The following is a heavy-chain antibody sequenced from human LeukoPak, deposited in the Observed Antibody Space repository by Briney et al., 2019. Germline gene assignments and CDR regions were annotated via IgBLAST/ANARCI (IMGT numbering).Heavy chain of an antibody. J-gene: IGHJ6*02. CDR3: ARDNVQNYGMDV. CDR1: GFTVSSSY. Sequence: GGSLRLSCAASGFTVSSSYMSWVRQAPGKGLEWVSVIYDGGSAYYADSVKGRFTISRHNSKNTVYLQMISLRAEDTAVYYCARDNVQNYGMDVWGQGTTVTVSS. V-gene: IGHV3-66*01. D-gene: IGHD3-16*01. CDR2: IYDGGSA.